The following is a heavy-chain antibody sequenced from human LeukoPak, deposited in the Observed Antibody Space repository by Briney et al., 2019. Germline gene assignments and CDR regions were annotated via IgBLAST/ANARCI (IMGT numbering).Heavy chain of an antibody. D-gene: IGHD4-17*01. Sequence: GRSLRLSCAASGFTFSSYGMHWVRQAPGKGLAWVAVISYDGSNKYYADSVKGRFTISRDNSKNTLYLQMNSLRAEDTAVYYCAKDYRYGDSPVTGIDYWGQGTLVTVSS. CDR2: ISYDGSNK. V-gene: IGHV3-30*18. CDR3: AKDYRYGDSPVTGIDY. CDR1: GFTFSSYG. J-gene: IGHJ4*02.